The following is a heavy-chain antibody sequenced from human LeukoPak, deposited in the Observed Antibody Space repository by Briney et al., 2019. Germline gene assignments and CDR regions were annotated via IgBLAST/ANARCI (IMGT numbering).Heavy chain of an antibody. Sequence: GGSLRLSCAASGFTFSSYAMSWVRQAPGKGLEWVAVIWYDGSNKYYADSVKGRFTISRDNSKNTLYLQMNSLRAEDTAVYYCARDPPGYSYGVDVWGQGTTVTVSS. D-gene: IGHD5-18*01. J-gene: IGHJ6*02. CDR2: IWYDGSNK. CDR1: GFTFSSYA. V-gene: IGHV3-33*08. CDR3: ARDPPGYSYGVDV.